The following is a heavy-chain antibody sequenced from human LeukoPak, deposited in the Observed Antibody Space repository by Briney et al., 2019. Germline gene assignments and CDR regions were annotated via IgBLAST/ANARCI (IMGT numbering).Heavy chain of an antibody. CDR2: INHSGST. J-gene: IGHJ5*02. D-gene: IGHD2-2*01. CDR3: ARVRAIVVVPGAVEAENWFDP. V-gene: IGHV4-34*01. CDR1: GGSFSGYY. Sequence: PSETLSLTCAVYGGSFSGYYWSWIRQPPGKGLEWIGEINHSGSTNYNPSLKSRVTISVDKSKNYFSLKLSSVTAADTAVYYCARVRAIVVVPGAVEAENWFDPWGQGTLVTVSS.